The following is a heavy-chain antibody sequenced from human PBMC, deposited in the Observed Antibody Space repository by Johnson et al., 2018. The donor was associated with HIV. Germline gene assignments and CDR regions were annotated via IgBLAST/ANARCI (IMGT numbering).Heavy chain of an antibody. Sequence: VQLVESGGGLVQPGGSLRLSCAAAGFTFSSYVMTWVRQAPGKGLEWVARINTAGGSTSYVDSVKGRFTVSRDNAKNTLYLQMNSLRADDTAVYYCARVRGGTGHGAFDIWGQGTMVTVSS. V-gene: IGHV3-74*02. CDR1: GFTFSSYV. J-gene: IGHJ3*02. CDR2: INTAGGST. CDR3: ARVRGGTGHGAFDI.